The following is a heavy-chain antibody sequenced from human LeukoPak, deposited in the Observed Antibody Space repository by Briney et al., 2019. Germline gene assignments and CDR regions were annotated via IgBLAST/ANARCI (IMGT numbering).Heavy chain of an antibody. V-gene: IGHV1-2*02. J-gene: IGHJ4*02. CDR1: GYTFTGYY. D-gene: IGHD3-10*01. CDR3: ARVRGIYGSGKWGFDY. CDR2: INPNSGGT. Sequence: ASVKVSCKASGYTFTGYYMHWVRQAPGQGLEWMGWINPNSGGTNYAQKFQGRVTMTRDTSISTAYMELSRLRSDDTAVYYCARVRGIYGSGKWGFDYWGQGTLVTVSS.